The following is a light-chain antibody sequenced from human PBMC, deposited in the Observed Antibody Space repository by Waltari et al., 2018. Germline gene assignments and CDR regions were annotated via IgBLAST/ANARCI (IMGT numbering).Light chain of an antibody. CDR2: GVK. Sequence: QSVLTQPVSVTGSLGQSITISCTGTSSDVGGYDDVSCYTKHPNKPPRLIIDGVKNRPSGTSSRFSASKSGNTASLTISGLQSDDESHYYCSSYTRSGGRIFGSGTKVTVL. J-gene: IGLJ6*01. CDR3: SSYTRSGGRI. V-gene: IGLV2-14*03. CDR1: SSDVGGYDD.